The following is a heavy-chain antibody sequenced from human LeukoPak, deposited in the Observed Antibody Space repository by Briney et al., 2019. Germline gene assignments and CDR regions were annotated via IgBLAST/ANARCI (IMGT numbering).Heavy chain of an antibody. Sequence: ASVKVSCKASGYAFINYGITWVRQAPGQGLEGMGWISLYNGNTDYKLQGRVTMTTDTSTSTAYMELRSLRSDDTAVYYCARGGPFFSSSSSKEYYFDYWGQGTLVTVSS. J-gene: IGHJ4*02. D-gene: IGHD6-6*01. CDR1: GYAFINYG. V-gene: IGHV1-18*01. CDR2: ISLYNGNT. CDR3: ARGGPFFSSSSSKEYYFDY.